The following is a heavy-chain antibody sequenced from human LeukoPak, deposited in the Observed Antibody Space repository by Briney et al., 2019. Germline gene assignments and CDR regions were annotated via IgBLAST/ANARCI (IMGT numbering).Heavy chain of an antibody. CDR3: ARDQYSSTWYRGAFDI. J-gene: IGHJ3*02. D-gene: IGHD6-13*01. CDR1: GFTFSTSW. Sequence: QPGVFLRLSCAASGFTFSTSWMHWFRQAPGRGLVWVSRIKSDGSSTTYADSVKGRFTISRDNAKNTLYLQMNSLRAEDTAVYYCARDQYSSTWYRGAFDIWGQGTMVA. V-gene: IGHV3-74*01. CDR2: IKSDGSST.